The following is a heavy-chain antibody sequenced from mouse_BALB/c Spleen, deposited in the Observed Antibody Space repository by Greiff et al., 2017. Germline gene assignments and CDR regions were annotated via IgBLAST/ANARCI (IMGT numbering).Heavy chain of an antibody. Sequence: QVQLQQSGAELVRPGSSVKISCKASGYAFSSYWMNWVKQRPGQGLEWIGQIYPGDGDTNYNGKFKGKATLTADKSSSTAYMQLSSLTSEDSAVYFCARSWYRYAMDYWGQGTSVTVSS. J-gene: IGHJ4*01. CDR3: ARSWYRYAMDY. V-gene: IGHV1-80*01. CDR1: GYAFSSYW. CDR2: IYPGDGDT. D-gene: IGHD2-14*01.